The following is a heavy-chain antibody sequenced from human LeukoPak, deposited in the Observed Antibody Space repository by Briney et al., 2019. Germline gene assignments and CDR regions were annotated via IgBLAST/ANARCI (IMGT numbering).Heavy chain of an antibody. CDR1: GYSFTSYW. CDR2: IYPGDSAT. V-gene: IGHV5-51*01. D-gene: IGHD1-26*01. CDR3: ARASGALGATTFDY. Sequence: GESLKISCKVSGYSFTSYWIGWVRQMPGKGLEWMGSIYPGDSATRYSPSFQGQVTISADKSISTAYLQWSSLKASDTAMYYCARASGALGATTFDYWGQGTLVTVSS. J-gene: IGHJ4*02.